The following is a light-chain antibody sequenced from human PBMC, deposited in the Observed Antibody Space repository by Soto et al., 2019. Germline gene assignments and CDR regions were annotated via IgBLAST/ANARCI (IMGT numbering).Light chain of an antibody. CDR2: AAS. V-gene: IGKV3-15*01. J-gene: IGKJ2*01. Sequence: EIVMTQSPATLSVSPGEGATLSCRANQHVSHHLAWSQHKPGQAPRLLIHAASRRAPGIPARFSGSGSGTEFTLTITSLQSEDFAVYYCQQYQSSPFPFGQGTKLEIK. CDR1: QHVSHH. CDR3: QQYQSSPFP.